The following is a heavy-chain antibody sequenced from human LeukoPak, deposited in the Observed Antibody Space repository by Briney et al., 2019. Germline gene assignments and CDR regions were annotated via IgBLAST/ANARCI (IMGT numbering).Heavy chain of an antibody. Sequence: SETLSLTCTVSGGSISSYYWSWIRQPPGKGLEWIGYIYYSGSTNYNPSLKSRVTISVDTSKNQFSLKLSSVTAADTAVYYCARFRRSGSYSFDYWGQGTLVTVSS. CDR1: GGSISSYY. CDR3: ARFRRSGSYSFDY. D-gene: IGHD3-10*01. J-gene: IGHJ4*02. CDR2: IYYSGST. V-gene: IGHV4-59*01.